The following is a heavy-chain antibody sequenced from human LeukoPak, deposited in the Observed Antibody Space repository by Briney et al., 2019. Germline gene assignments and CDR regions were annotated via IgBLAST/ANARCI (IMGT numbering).Heavy chain of an antibody. J-gene: IGHJ4*02. Sequence: GGSLRLSCATSEFPFETNAMSGVRQAPGKGLEWVATIGNTETFYADSVTGRFTISRDNSKNTVNLQMNRLRVEDTAIYYCAKDWIQFDRVFDCFNSWGQGTLVTVSS. CDR2: IGNTET. CDR3: AKDWIQFDRVFDCFNS. CDR1: EFPFETNA. D-gene: IGHD5-18*01. V-gene: IGHV3-23*01.